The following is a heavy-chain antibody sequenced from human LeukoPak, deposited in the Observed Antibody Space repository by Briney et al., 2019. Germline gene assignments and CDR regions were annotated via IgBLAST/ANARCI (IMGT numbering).Heavy chain of an antibody. Sequence: GGSLRLSCAASGFTFSSYAMSWVRQAPGKGLEWVSAISGSGGSSSYADSVKGRFTISRDNSKSTLYLQLNSLRAEDTAVYYCAKRLAVAGPNFDYWGQGTLVTVSS. D-gene: IGHD6-19*01. CDR3: AKRLAVAGPNFDY. CDR1: GFTFSSYA. J-gene: IGHJ4*02. V-gene: IGHV3-23*01. CDR2: ISGSGGSS.